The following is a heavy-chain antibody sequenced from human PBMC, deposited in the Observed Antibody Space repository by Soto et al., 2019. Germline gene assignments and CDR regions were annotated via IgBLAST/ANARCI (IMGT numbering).Heavy chain of an antibody. J-gene: IGHJ4*02. CDR1: GGPFSRGVYH. Sequence: QVQLQESGPGLVRPSNTLSLTCPVPGGPFSRGVYHWSWFRQPQGTALEWIGYSYYRGTTYYNPSLKSRVTISVDTSKNQFSLKLSSVTAADTAVYYCARARTMIVRWGQGTLVTVSS. V-gene: IGHV4-30-4*01. CDR2: SYYRGTT. CDR3: ARARTMIVR. D-gene: IGHD3-22*01.